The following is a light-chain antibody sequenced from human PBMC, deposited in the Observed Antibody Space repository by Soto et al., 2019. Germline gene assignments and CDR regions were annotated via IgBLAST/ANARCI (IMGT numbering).Light chain of an antibody. CDR1: QSISSY. CDR3: QHRSNPIT. J-gene: IGKJ5*01. V-gene: IGKV3-11*01. Sequence: ALTHSPAPLHLSPGERATPSCRASQSISSYLAWYQQKPGQDPRLLIYDESNRATGIPARFSGGGSGTDFTLTISSLEPEEFAVYYCQHRSNPITFGTGTRLENK. CDR2: DES.